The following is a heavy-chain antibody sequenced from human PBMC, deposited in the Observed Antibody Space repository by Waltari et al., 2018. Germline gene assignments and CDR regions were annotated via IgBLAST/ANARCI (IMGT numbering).Heavy chain of an antibody. V-gene: IGHV4-39*07. CDR3: ARDRETTPDFDY. D-gene: IGHD1-7*01. CDR1: GGSISSSSYY. CDR2: IYYSGST. J-gene: IGHJ4*02. Sequence: QLQLQESGPGLVKPSETLSLTCPVSGGSISSSSYYWGWIRQPPGKGLEWIGSIYYSGSTYYNPSLKSRVTISVDTSKNQFSLKLSSVTAADTAVYYCARDRETTPDFDYWGQGTLVTVSS.